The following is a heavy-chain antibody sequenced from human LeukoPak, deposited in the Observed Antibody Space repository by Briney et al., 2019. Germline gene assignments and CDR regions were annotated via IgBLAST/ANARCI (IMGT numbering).Heavy chain of an antibody. CDR2: ISGISDYI. CDR1: GFTFSSYS. Sequence: GGSLRLSCAASGFTFSSYSMNWVRQAPGKGLEWVSSISGISDYIFYGDSVKGRFTTSRDNAKNLLYLQMDSLRVEDTAVYFCARDRGSGWYGDLGYWGQGTLVTVSS. V-gene: IGHV3-21*06. D-gene: IGHD6-19*01. CDR3: ARDRGSGWYGDLGY. J-gene: IGHJ4*02.